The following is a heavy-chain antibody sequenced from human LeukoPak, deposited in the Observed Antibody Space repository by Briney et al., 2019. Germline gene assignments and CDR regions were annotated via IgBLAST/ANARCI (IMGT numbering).Heavy chain of an antibody. V-gene: IGHV3-13*04. CDR1: GFTFSSYD. J-gene: IGHJ4*02. CDR3: ARGMYQLLPDY. D-gene: IGHD2-2*01. CDR2: IGTAGDK. Sequence: PGGSLRLSCAASGFTFSSYDIHWVRQATGKGLEWVSAIGTAGDKYYPGSVKGRFTISRENAKNSLYLQMNSLRAGDTAVYYCARGMYQLLPDYGGQGTLVTVSS.